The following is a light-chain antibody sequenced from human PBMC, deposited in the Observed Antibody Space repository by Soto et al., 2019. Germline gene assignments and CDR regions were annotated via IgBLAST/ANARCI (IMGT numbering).Light chain of an antibody. V-gene: IGLV1-47*01. J-gene: IGLJ2*01. CDR3: AAYTGNWNGPV. CDR1: SSTFANNY. Sequence: QSALTQPPSVSGTPGQRVSISCSGDSSTFANNYVHWYQQVPGAAPKLLIYRSDQRPSGVPEQFSGSKSGTSASLTISGLRPEDEAQYYCAAYTGNWNGPVFGGGTKLTVL. CDR2: RSD.